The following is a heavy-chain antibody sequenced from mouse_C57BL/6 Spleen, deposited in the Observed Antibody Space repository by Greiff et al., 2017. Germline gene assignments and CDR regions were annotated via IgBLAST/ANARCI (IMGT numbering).Heavy chain of an antibody. CDR3: ARHEGTG. Sequence: EVKLVESGGDLVKPGGSLKLSCAASGFTFSSYGMSWVRQTPDKRLEWVATISSGGSYTYYPDSVKGRFTISRDNAKNTLYLQMSSLKSEDTAMYYCARHEGTGWGQGTLVTVSA. J-gene: IGHJ3*01. V-gene: IGHV5-6*02. CDR1: GFTFSSYG. D-gene: IGHD4-1*01. CDR2: ISSGGSYT.